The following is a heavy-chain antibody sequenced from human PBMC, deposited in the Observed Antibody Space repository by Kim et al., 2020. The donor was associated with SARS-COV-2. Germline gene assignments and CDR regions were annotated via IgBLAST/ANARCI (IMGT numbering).Heavy chain of an antibody. CDR3: ARPDSSGWYGGHDAFDI. J-gene: IGHJ3*02. V-gene: IGHV5-51*01. CDR2: IYPGDSGT. CDR1: GFSFTSYW. D-gene: IGHD6-19*01. Sequence: GESLKISCKGSGFSFTSYWIGLVRQMPGKGLEWMGIIYPGDSGTRYSPTFQDQVTISADKSISTAYLQWSSLKASDTAMYYCARPDSSGWYGGHDAFDIWGQGTLASVS.